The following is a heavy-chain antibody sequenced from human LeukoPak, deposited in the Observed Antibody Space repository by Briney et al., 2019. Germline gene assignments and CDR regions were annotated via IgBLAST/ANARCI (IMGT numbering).Heavy chain of an antibody. CDR1: EFTFSSYS. V-gene: IGHV3-21*01. J-gene: IGHJ4*02. D-gene: IGHD2/OR15-2a*01. CDR3: ARDVHWIFTIVDY. CDR2: ISSTSTYI. Sequence: GGSLRLSCAASEFTFSSYSMNWVRQAPGKGLEWVSSISSTSTYIYYADSVKGRFTISRDNAKNSLYLQMNSLRAEDTSVYYCARDVHWIFTIVDYWGQGTLVTVSS.